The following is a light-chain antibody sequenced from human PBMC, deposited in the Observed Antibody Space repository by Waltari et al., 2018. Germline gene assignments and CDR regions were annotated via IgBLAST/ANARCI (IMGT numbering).Light chain of an antibody. V-gene: IGLV1-44*01. CDR1: SANIGSNP. Sequence: QSVLTQPPSVSGTPGQRVTISCSGSSANIGSNPVTWYHQLPGTAPKVLIYSNNQRPSGVPDRLAGSKPGTSASLAISGLQSEDEADYYCAAWDDSLTSFVFGSGTTVTVL. CDR3: AAWDDSLTSFV. J-gene: IGLJ1*01. CDR2: SNN.